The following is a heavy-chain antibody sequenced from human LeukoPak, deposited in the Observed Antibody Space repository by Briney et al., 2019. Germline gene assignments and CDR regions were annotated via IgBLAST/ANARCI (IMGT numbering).Heavy chain of an antibody. J-gene: IGHJ2*01. CDR1: GFTVSSNY. Sequence: PGGSLRLSCAASGFTVSSNYMSRVRQAPGKGLEWVSVIYSGGSTYYADSVKGRFTISRDNSENTLYLQMNSLRAEDTAVYYCADSSRGAWYFDPWGRGTLVTVSS. D-gene: IGHD3-22*01. V-gene: IGHV3-53*01. CDR3: ADSSRGAWYFDP. CDR2: IYSGGST.